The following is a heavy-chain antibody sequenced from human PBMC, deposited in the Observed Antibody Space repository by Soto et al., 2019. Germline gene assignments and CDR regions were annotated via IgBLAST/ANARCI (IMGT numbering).Heavy chain of an antibody. Sequence: QVQLQESGPGLVKPSQTLSLTCTVSGGSISSGGYYWSWIRQHPGKGLEWIGYIYYSGSTYYNPSLKSRVTISVDTSKNQFSLKLSSVTAADTTVYYCARVVDSNPLYGMDVWGQGTTVTVSS. V-gene: IGHV4-31*03. CDR2: IYYSGST. J-gene: IGHJ6*02. CDR1: GGSISSGGYY. CDR3: ARVVDSNPLYGMDV. D-gene: IGHD4-4*01.